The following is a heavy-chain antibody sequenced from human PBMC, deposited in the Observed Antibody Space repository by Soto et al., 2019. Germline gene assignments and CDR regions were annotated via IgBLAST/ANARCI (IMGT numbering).Heavy chain of an antibody. CDR1: GFTFSSYA. CDR3: ANAAGIAVARRKQILDP. J-gene: IGHJ5*02. CDR2: ISGSGGST. V-gene: IGHV3-23*01. D-gene: IGHD6-19*01. Sequence: GGSLRLSCAASGFTFSSYAMSWVRQAPGKGLEWVSAISGSGGSTYYADSVKGRFTISRDNSKNTLYLQMNSLRAEDQAVYYYANAAGIAVARRKQILDPWGHGTLVTVSA.